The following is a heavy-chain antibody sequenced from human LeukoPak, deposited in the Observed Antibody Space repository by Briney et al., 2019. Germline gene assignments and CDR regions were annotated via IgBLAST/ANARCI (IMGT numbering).Heavy chain of an antibody. D-gene: IGHD6-13*01. CDR3: ARDDKEQQLDYYYYGMDV. J-gene: IGHJ6*02. CDR2: ISAYNGNT. CDR1: GYAFTSYG. Sequence: ASVKVSCKASGYAFTSYGISWVRQAPGQGLEWMGWISAYNGNTNYAQKLQGRVTMTTDTSTSTAYMELRSLRSDDTAVYYCARDDKEQQLDYYYYGMDVWGQGTTVTVSS. V-gene: IGHV1-18*01.